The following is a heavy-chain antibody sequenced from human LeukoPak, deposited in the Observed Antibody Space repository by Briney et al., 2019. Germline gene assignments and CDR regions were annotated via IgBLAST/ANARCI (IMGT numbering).Heavy chain of an antibody. CDR2: IYSGGST. Sequence: PGGSLRLSCAASGFTVSSNYMSWVRQAPGKGVEWVSVIYSGGSTYYADSVKGRFTISRDNSKNTLYLQMNSLSAEATAVYYCARDGLPIAVAGFRRSYAFDIWGQGTMVTVSS. CDR3: ARDGLPIAVAGFRRSYAFDI. J-gene: IGHJ3*02. D-gene: IGHD6-19*01. CDR1: GFTVSSNY. V-gene: IGHV3-53*01.